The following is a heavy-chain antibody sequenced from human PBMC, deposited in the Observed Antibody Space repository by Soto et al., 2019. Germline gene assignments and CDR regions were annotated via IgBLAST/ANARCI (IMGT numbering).Heavy chain of an antibody. Sequence: EVQLLESGGGLVQPGGSLRLSCAASGLTFRNYAMTWVRQAPGKGPEWVSTVSGTGGETFYADSVKGRFTISRDNSKDPFYLVMNSLRVEDTAVYYCAKGGHPSGFDYWGQGTLVAVSS. V-gene: IGHV3-23*01. CDR1: GLTFRNYA. J-gene: IGHJ4*02. CDR2: VSGTGGET. CDR3: AKGGHPSGFDY.